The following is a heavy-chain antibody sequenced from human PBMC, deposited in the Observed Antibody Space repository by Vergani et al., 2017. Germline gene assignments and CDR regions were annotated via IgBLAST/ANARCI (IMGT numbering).Heavy chain of an antibody. Sequence: QVQLVQSGAEVKKPGASVKVSCKASGYTFTSYDINWVRQATGQGLEWMGWMNPNSGNTGYAQKLQGRVTMNRNTSISTAYLELSSLRSEDTAVYYCARGQHWGRGRYYYYGMDVWGQGTTVTVSS. CDR3: ARGQHWGRGRYYYYGMDV. V-gene: IGHV1-8*01. D-gene: IGHD7-27*01. CDR1: GYTFTSYD. CDR2: MNPNSGNT. J-gene: IGHJ6*02.